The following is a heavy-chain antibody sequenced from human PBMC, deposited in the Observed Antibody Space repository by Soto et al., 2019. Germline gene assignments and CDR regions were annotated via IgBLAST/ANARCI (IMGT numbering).Heavy chain of an antibody. CDR3: GRDGALGDTAVVDS. CDR2: IWYDGSNK. CDR1: GFTFSTYG. V-gene: IGHV3-33*01. J-gene: IGHJ4*02. Sequence: QVQLVESGGGVVQPGKSLRLSCAASGFTFSTYGMHWVRQAPGKGLEWVAVIWYDGSNKYHGDSLKGRFTISRENSKNTLYLKINNLRAEDTAVYYCGRDGALGDTAVVDSWGQGTLVTVSS. D-gene: IGHD5-18*01.